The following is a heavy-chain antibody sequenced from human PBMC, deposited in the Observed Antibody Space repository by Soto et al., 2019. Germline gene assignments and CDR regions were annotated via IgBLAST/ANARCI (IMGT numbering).Heavy chain of an antibody. CDR2: IYYSGST. Sequence: SETLSLTCTVSGGSISSSSYYWGWIRQPPGKGLEWIGSIYYSGSTYYNPSLKSRVTISVDTSKNQFSLKLSSVTAADTAVYYCARQQVRYFDGWWFDPWGQGTLVTVSS. V-gene: IGHV4-39*01. CDR1: GGSISSSSYY. CDR3: ARQQVRYFDGWWFDP. D-gene: IGHD3-9*01. J-gene: IGHJ5*02.